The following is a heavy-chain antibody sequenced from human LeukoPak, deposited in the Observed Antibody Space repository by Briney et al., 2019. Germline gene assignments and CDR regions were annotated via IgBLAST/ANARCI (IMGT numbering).Heavy chain of an antibody. V-gene: IGHV4-59*01. CDR1: GGSISSYY. CDR3: ARAAAWSENYYWYFDL. D-gene: IGHD1-7*01. Sequence: PSETLSLTCTVSGGSISSYYWSWIRQPPGKGLEWIGYIYYSGSTNYNPSLKSRVTISVDTSKNQFSLKLSSVTAADTAVYYCARAAAWSENYYWYFDLWGRGTLVTVSS. J-gene: IGHJ2*01. CDR2: IYYSGST.